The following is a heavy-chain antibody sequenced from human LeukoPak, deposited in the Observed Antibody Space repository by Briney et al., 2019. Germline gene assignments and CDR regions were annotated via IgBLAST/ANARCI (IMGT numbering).Heavy chain of an antibody. CDR3: ARGAYYDILTVSFYYFDY. CDR1: GFTFSSYS. Sequence: PGGSLRLSCAASGFTFSSYSMNWVRQAPGKGVEWVSSISSSSSYIYYADSVKGRFTISRDNAKNSLYLQMNSLRAEDTAVYYCARGAYYDILTVSFYYFDYWGQGTLVTVSS. CDR2: ISSSSSYI. V-gene: IGHV3-21*01. D-gene: IGHD3-9*01. J-gene: IGHJ4*02.